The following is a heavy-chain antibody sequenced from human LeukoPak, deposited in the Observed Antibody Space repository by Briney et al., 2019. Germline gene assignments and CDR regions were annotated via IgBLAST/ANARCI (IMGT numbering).Heavy chain of an antibody. CDR1: GFTFSSYA. CDR3: ARDTYCSSTSCYHYYYYGMDV. Sequence: GGSLRLSCAASGFTFSSYAMDWVRQAPGKGLEWVAVISYDGSNKYYADSVKGRFTISRDNSKNTLYLQMNSLRAEDTAVYYCARDTYCSSTSCYHYYYYGMDVWGQGTTVTVSS. V-gene: IGHV3-30-3*01. J-gene: IGHJ6*02. CDR2: ISYDGSNK. D-gene: IGHD2-2*01.